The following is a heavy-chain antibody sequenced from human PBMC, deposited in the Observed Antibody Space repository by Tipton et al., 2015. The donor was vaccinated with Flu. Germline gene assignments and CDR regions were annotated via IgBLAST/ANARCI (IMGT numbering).Heavy chain of an antibody. J-gene: IGHJ5*02. CDR2: FYHSGIT. D-gene: IGHD1-26*01. CDR3: VRDQRNRDHSGVNWFDP. V-gene: IGHV4-38-2*02. CDR1: GYSITTGYY. Sequence: TLSLTCNVSGYSITTGYYWGWIRRPPGKGLEWIGSFYHSGITYYNPSLKSRVTISVDTSKNQFSLKLTSVTAADTAVYYCVRDQRNRDHSGVNWFDPWGQGTLVIVSS.